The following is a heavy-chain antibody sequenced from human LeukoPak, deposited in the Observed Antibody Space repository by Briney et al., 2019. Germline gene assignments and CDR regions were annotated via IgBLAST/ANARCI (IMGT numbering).Heavy chain of an antibody. Sequence: PGGSLRLSCAASGFTFTNYGMHWVRQAPGKGLEWVAMISYDGNTKYYADSVKGRFTISRDNSKNTLSLRMNSLRAEDTAVYFCARDPSLRVTLDYWGQGTRVTVSS. CDR1: GFTFTNYG. CDR3: ARDPSLRVTLDY. J-gene: IGHJ4*02. V-gene: IGHV3-33*01. D-gene: IGHD5/OR15-5a*01. CDR2: ISYDGNTK.